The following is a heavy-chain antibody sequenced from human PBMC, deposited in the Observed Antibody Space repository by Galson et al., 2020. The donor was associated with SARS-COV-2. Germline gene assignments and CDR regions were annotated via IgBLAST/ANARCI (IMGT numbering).Heavy chain of an antibody. D-gene: IGHD2-2*01. CDR3: AIQPASYTAYYYYYDMDV. V-gene: IGHV4-39*01. CDR2: IYYSGST. CDR1: GGSISSSSYY. Sequence: SETLSLTCTVSGGSISSSSYYWGWIRQPPGKGLEWIGSIYYSGSTYYNPSLKSRVTISVDTSKNQFSLKLSSVTAADTAVYYCAIQPASYTAYYYYYDMDVWGQGTTVTVSS. J-gene: IGHJ6*02.